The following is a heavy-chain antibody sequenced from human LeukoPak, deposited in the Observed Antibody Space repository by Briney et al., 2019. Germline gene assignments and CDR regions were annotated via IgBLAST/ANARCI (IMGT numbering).Heavy chain of an antibody. CDR1: GFSFTTYG. Sequence: GGSLRLSCAASGFSFTTYGLHWVRHTPGKGLEWVAFIRFDGSKDYYADSVQGRFTISRDNSKNVLHPQMNSLRLEDTAVYYCARPMNEYDSSGFFQSWGHGTLVTVSS. CDR2: IRFDGSKD. J-gene: IGHJ5*01. CDR3: ARPMNEYDSSGFFQS. V-gene: IGHV3-30*02. D-gene: IGHD3-22*01.